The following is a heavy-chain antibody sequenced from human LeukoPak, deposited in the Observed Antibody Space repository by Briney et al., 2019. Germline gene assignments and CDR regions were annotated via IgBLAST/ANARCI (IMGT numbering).Heavy chain of an antibody. J-gene: IGHJ4*02. CDR2: FDPEEAKM. Sequence: ASVTVSCKVSGNSLSELSIQWVRQAPGKGLECMGGFDPEEAKMVYAQNFQGRVTMTEDTSTQTAYMELSGLTSDDTAVYNCTTRSGDFWSGFVNWGQGTLVTVSS. CDR3: TTRSGDFWSGFVN. CDR1: GNSLSELS. V-gene: IGHV1-24*01. D-gene: IGHD3-3*01.